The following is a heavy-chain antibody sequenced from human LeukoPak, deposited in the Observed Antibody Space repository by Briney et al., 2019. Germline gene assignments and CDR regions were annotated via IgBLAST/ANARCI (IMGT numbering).Heavy chain of an antibody. Sequence: GASVKVSCKASGYTFTGYYMHWVRQAPGQGLEWMGWINPNSGGTNYAQKLQGWVTMTRDTSISTAYMELSRLRSDDTAVYYCARSFYYDSSGPENYYFDYWGQGTLVTVSS. CDR3: ARSFYYDSSGPENYYFDY. CDR1: GYTFTGYY. V-gene: IGHV1-2*04. CDR2: INPNSGGT. J-gene: IGHJ4*02. D-gene: IGHD3-22*01.